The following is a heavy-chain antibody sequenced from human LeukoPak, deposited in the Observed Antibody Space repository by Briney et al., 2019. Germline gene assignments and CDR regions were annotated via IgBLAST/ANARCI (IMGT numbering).Heavy chain of an antibody. CDR2: ISSSSSYI. CDR3: ARDLLDYYGSGFDY. J-gene: IGHJ4*02. Sequence: GGSLRLSCAASGFTFSSYSMNWVRQAPGKGLEWVSPISSSSSYIYYADSVKGRFTISRDNAKNLLYLQMNSLRAEDTAVYYCARDLLDYYGSGFDYWGQGTLVTVSS. CDR1: GFTFSSYS. D-gene: IGHD3-10*01. V-gene: IGHV3-21*01.